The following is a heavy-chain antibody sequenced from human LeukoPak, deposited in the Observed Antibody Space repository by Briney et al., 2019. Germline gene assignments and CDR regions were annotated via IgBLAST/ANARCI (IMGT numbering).Heavy chain of an antibody. CDR2: IYYSGST. D-gene: IGHD2-8*01. CDR3: ARSPRDCTNGVCFLAAAGYYFDY. V-gene: IGHV4-39*01. CDR1: GGSISSSSYY. Sequence: SETLSLTCTVSGGSISSSSYYWGWIRQPPGKGLEWIGSIYYSGSTYYNPSLKSRVTISVDTSKNQFSLKLSSVTAADTAVSYCARSPRDCTNGVCFLAAAGYYFDYWGQGTLVTVSS. J-gene: IGHJ4*02.